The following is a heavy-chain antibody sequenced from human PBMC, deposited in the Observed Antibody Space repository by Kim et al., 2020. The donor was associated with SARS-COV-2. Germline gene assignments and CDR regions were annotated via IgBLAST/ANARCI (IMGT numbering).Heavy chain of an antibody. J-gene: IGHJ4*02. CDR2: QCGIQI. V-gene: IGHV3-7*01. CDR3: SRSEDY. Sequence: QCGIQIYYVDSVKGRFTIARDNAQNSLYLQMNSLRAADTAVYYCSRSEDYWGQGTLVTVSS.